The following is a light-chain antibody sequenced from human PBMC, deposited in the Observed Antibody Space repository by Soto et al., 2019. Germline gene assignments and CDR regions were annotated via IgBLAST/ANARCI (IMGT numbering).Light chain of an antibody. CDR1: QSVSSSY. V-gene: IGKV3-20*01. J-gene: IGKJ5*01. CDR3: QQYGSSIT. CDR2: GAS. Sequence: EIVLTQSPGTLSLSPGERATLSCRASQSVSSSYLAWYQQKPGQAPRLLIYGASSRATGIPDRFSGSGSGRDFTLTISRLVPEDFAVYYCQQYGSSITFRQGTRLEIK.